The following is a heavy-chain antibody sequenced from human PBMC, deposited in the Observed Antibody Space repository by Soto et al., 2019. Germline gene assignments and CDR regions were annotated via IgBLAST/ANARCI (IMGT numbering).Heavy chain of an antibody. CDR1: GGSISSGGYY. D-gene: IGHD1-1*01. J-gene: IGHJ3*02. Sequence: SETLSLTCTVSGGSISSGGYYWSWIRQHPGKGLEWIGYIYYSGSTYYNPSLKSRVTISVDTSKNQFSLKLSSVTAADTAVYYCARDPRPTGEKARGAFDIWGQGTMVTVSS. CDR2: IYYSGST. V-gene: IGHV4-31*03. CDR3: ARDPRPTGEKARGAFDI.